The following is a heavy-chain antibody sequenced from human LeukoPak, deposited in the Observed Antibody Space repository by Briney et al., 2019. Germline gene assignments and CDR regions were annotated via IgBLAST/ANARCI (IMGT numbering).Heavy chain of an antibody. Sequence: SETLSLTCAVSGGSISSTSYYWPWIRQPPGKGLERIGSISYSGSTYYNPSLKSRVTISVDTSKSQFSLKLTSVTAADTAVYYCARSWIQLWLGDLTFDYWGQGTLVTVSS. J-gene: IGHJ4*02. CDR2: ISYSGST. CDR1: GGSISSTSYY. CDR3: ARSWIQLWLGDLTFDY. V-gene: IGHV4-39*01. D-gene: IGHD5-18*01.